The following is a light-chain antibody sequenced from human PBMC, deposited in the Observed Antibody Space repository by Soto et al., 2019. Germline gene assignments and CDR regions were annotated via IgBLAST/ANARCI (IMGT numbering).Light chain of an antibody. V-gene: IGKV3D-15*01. CDR3: QQYNNWPLT. CDR2: GAS. CDR1: QSVSSN. Sequence: EIVMTQSPATLSVSPGERATLSCRASQSVSSNLAWYQQKPGQAPRLLIYGASTRATGIPAMFSGSGSGTEFTITISSLQSEDFAVYYCQQYNNWPLTFGGGTKVEIK. J-gene: IGKJ4*01.